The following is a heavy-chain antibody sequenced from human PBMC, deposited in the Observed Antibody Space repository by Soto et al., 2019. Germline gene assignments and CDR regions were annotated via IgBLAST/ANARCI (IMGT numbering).Heavy chain of an antibody. D-gene: IGHD3-3*01. CDR1: GYTFTSYG. CDR2: ISAYNGNT. V-gene: IGHV1-18*01. J-gene: IGHJ5*02. CDR3: ARSPDVLRFLEWSINWFDP. Sequence: ASVRVSCKASGYTFTSYGISWVRQAPGQGLEWMGWISAYNGNTNYAQKLQGRVTMTTDTSTSTAYMELRSLRSDDTAVYYCARSPDVLRFLEWSINWFDPSGPVTLVTVSS.